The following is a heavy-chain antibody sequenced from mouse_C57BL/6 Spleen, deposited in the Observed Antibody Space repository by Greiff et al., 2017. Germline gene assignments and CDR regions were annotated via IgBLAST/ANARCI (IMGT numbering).Heavy chain of an antibody. J-gene: IGHJ2*01. CDR3: ARQLGRGDYFDY. CDR1: GYTFTSYG. CDR2: IYPRSGNT. V-gene: IGHV1-81*01. Sequence: SGAELARPGASVKLSCKASGYTFTSYGISWVKQRTGQGLEWIGEIYPRSGNTYYNEKFKGKATLTADKSSSTAYMELRSLTSEDSAVYFCARQLGRGDYFDYWGQGTTLTVSS. D-gene: IGHD4-1*02.